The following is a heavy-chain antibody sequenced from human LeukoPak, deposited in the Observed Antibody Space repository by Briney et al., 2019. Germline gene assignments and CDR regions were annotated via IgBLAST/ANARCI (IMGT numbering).Heavy chain of an antibody. CDR1: GFTFSSYS. J-gene: IGHJ3*02. CDR3: ARNSGSYSAEDACDI. D-gene: IGHD1-26*01. V-gene: IGHV3-21*01. CDR2: ISISSSYI. Sequence: GRSLRPSCAASGFTFSSYSMNWVRQAPGKGLEWVSSISISSSYISYADSVKGRFTISRDNAKNALYLQMSSRRAEDTAVYYCARNSGSYSAEDACDIWGQGTRVSVSS.